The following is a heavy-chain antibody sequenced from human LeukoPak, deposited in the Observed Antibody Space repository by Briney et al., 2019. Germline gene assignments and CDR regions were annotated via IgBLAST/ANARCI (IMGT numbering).Heavy chain of an antibody. CDR2: ISGSGGST. J-gene: IGHJ4*02. D-gene: IGHD3-22*01. CDR1: GFTFSSYA. CDR3: AKRAYYYDSSGYPFDY. Sequence: GGSLRLSCAASGFTFSSYAMSWVRQAPGKGLEWVSAISGSGGSTYYADSVKGRFTISRDNSKNTLYLQMNSLRAEDTAVYCCAKRAYYYDSSGYPFDYWGQGTLVTVSS. V-gene: IGHV3-23*01.